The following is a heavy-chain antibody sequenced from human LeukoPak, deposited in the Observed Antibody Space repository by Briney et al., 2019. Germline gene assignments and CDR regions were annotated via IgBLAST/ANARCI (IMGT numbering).Heavy chain of an antibody. V-gene: IGHV3-23*01. CDR3: ATTPRTL. CDR1: GFTFSSYA. Sequence: GGPLRLSCAASGFTFSSYAMTWVRQAPGKGLEWVSSISTSGGYTNYAASVKGRFTISRDNSKNTLYLQMNSLRAEDTAVYYCATTPRTLWGQGTLVTVSS. CDR2: ISTSGGYT. J-gene: IGHJ4*02. D-gene: IGHD2-2*01.